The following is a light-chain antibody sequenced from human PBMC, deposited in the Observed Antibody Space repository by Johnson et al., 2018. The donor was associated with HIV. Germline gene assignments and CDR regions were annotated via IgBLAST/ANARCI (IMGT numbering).Light chain of an antibody. CDR2: ESN. V-gene: IGLV1-51*02. J-gene: IGLJ1*01. CDR3: GTWDTSLSAGGV. Sequence: QSVLTQPPSVSAAPGQKVTISCSGSSSNIGNNYVSWYQQLPGTAPKLLIYESNRRPSGIPDRFSASKSGTSATLDITGLQNGDEADYYCGTWDTSLSAGGVFGSGTKVTVL. CDR1: SSNIGNNY.